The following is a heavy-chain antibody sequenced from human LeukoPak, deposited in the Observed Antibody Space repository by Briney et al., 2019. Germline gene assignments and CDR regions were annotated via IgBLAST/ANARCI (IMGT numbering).Heavy chain of an antibody. CDR3: ARARVAAGAWWFDP. CDR2: IYFSGSA. Sequence: PETLSLTCTVSGGSISSYYWSWIRQPPGKGLECIGYIYFSGSANYNPSLKGRVTMAVDTSKTHFSLKLTSVTAADTAVYYCARARVAAGAWWFDPWGPGTLVTVSS. V-gene: IGHV4-59*01. D-gene: IGHD6-13*01. CDR1: GGSISSYY. J-gene: IGHJ5*02.